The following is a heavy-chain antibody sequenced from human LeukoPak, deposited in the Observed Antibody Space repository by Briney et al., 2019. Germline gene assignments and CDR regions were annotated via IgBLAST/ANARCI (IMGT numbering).Heavy chain of an antibody. CDR2: ISGSGGST. J-gene: IGHJ4*02. D-gene: IGHD2-15*01. V-gene: IGHV3-23*01. CDR1: GFTFSSYA. CDR3: ATRPQPGYCSGGSCDY. Sequence: PGGSLRLSCAASGFTFSSYAMSWVRQAPGKGLEWVSAISGSGGSTYCADSVKGRFTISRDNSKNTLYLQMNSLRAEDTAVYYCATRPQPGYCSGGSCDYWGQGTLVTVSS.